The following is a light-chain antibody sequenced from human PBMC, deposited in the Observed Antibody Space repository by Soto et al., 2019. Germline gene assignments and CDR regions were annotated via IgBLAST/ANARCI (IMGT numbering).Light chain of an antibody. J-gene: IGLJ1*01. CDR1: SSNIGSKT. CDR3: ATWDVGLDGHV. V-gene: IGLV1-44*01. CDR2: LNN. Sequence: QSVLTQPPSASGTPGQRVTISCSGSSSNIGSKTVNWYQQLPGTATKLLIYLNNQRPSGVPDRFSGSKSGTSASPAISGLHSDDEADYYCATWDVGLDGHVFGPGTKRNVL.